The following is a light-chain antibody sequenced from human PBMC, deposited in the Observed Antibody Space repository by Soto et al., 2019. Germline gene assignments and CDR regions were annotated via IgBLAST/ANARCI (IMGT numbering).Light chain of an antibody. V-gene: IGKV3-11*01. CDR1: QSVDTN. CDR2: DAS. J-gene: IGKJ4*01. CDR3: QQRSNWPLT. Sequence: EVVMTQSPVTLSVSPGDRATLSCRASQSVDTNVAWYQQKPGQAPRLLIYDASNRATGIPARFGGSGSGTDFTLTINSLEPEDFAVYYCQQRSNWPLTFGGGTKVEIK.